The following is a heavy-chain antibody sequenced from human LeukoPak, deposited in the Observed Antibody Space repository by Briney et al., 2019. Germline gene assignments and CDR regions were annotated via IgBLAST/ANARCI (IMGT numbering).Heavy chain of an antibody. CDR3: ATRSTGVAATFDS. CDR2: IYYTGTT. Sequence: SETLSLACTVSGGSISTGSYYWGWIRLPPGKGLEWIGIIYYTGTTNYNPSLKSRVTISVDTSKNQFSLKLSSVTAADTAVYYCATRSTGVAATFDSWGQGALVTVSS. J-gene: IGHJ4*02. CDR1: GGSISTGSYY. V-gene: IGHV4-39*07. D-gene: IGHD2-15*01.